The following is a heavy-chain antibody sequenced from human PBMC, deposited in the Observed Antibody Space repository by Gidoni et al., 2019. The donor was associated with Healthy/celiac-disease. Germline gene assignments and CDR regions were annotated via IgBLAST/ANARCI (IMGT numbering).Heavy chain of an antibody. Sequence: QITLKASGPTLVKPTQPLTLTCPFSGFSLSTRGVGVGWIRQPPGKALEWLARIYWNDDKRYSPSLKSRLTITKDTSKNQVVLTMTNMDPVETATYYCAHRTDEYDILTGPSYYFDYWGQGTLVTVSS. V-gene: IGHV2-5*01. CDR2: IYWNDDK. J-gene: IGHJ4*02. D-gene: IGHD3-9*01. CDR3: AHRTDEYDILTGPSYYFDY. CDR1: GFSLSTRGVG.